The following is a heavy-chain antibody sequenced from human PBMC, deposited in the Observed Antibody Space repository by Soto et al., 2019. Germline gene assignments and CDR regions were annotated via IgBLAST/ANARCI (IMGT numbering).Heavy chain of an antibody. J-gene: IGHJ3*02. CDR2: IIPILGIA. D-gene: IGHD3-10*01. CDR1: GGTFSSYT. CDR3: AMVRGDFAFDI. V-gene: IGHV1-69*02. Sequence: QVQLVQSGAEVKKPGSSVKVSCKASGGTFSSYTISWVRQAPGQGLEWMGRIIPILGIANYAQKFQGRVTITXXKSTSTAYMELSSLRSEDTAVYYCAMVRGDFAFDIWGQGTMVTVSS.